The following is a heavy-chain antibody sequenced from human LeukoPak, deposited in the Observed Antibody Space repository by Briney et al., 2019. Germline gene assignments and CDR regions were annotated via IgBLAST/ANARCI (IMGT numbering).Heavy chain of an antibody. CDR2: ISTSGDST. J-gene: IGHJ4*02. D-gene: IGHD5-18*01. CDR1: GFTFYTYA. CDR3: AKERIQLWSRYFDY. V-gene: IGHV3-23*01. Sequence: GGSLRLSCAASGFTFYTYAMSWVRQAPGKGLEWVSGISTSGDSTYYADSVKGRFTISRDNSKNTLYLEMSSLRAEDTAVYYCAKERIQLWSRYFDYWGQGTLVTVSS.